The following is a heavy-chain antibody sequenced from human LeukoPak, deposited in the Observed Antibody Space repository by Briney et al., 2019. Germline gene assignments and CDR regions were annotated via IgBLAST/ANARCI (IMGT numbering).Heavy chain of an antibody. CDR1: GGSISGYY. CDR3: ARVSSGGYFHTYYFDY. J-gene: IGHJ4*02. Sequence: SETLSLTCTVSGGSISGYYWSWIRQPPGKGLEWIGYIRYSGNTNYSPSLKSRATISVDTSKNQFSLNLISVTAADTAIYYCARVSSGGYFHTYYFDYWGQGTLVTVSS. D-gene: IGHD3-22*01. CDR2: IRYSGNT. V-gene: IGHV4-59*01.